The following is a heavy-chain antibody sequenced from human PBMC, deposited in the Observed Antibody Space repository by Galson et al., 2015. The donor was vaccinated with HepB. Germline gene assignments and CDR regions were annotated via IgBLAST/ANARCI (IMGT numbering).Heavy chain of an antibody. CDR1: GFTSINYA. CDR3: AKSRETRGLLDY. D-gene: IGHD1-26*01. J-gene: IGHJ4*02. Sequence: SLRLSCAASGFTSINYAMSWVRQAPGKGLEWVPTINHHDGDTSHADSVEGRFTISRDNSKNTVFLQMNSLSPEDTAVYYCAKSRETRGLLDYWGQGTLVTVSS. V-gene: IGHV3-23*01. CDR2: INHHDGDT.